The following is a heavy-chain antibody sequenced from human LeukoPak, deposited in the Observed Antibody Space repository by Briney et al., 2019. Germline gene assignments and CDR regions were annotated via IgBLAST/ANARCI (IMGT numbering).Heavy chain of an antibody. J-gene: IGHJ4*02. CDR2: ISSSSSYI. CDR3: ARGRGNTMIVVVTYYFDY. Sequence: GGSLRLSCAASGFTFSSYSMNWVRQAPGKGLEWVSSISSSSSYIYYADSVKGRFTISRDNAKNSLYLQMKSLRAEDTAVYYCARGRGNTMIVVVTYYFDYWGQGTLVTVSS. D-gene: IGHD3-22*01. V-gene: IGHV3-21*01. CDR1: GFTFSSYS.